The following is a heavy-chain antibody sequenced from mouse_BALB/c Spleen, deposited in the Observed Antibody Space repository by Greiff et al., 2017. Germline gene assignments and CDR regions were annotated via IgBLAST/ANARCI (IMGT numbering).Heavy chain of an antibody. Sequence: EVHLVESGGDLVKPGGSLKLSCAASGFTFSSYGMSWVRQTPDKRLEWVATISSGGSYTYYPDSVKGRFTISRDNAKNTLYLQMSSLKSEDTAMYYCARRTTATGYFDYWGQGTTLTVSS. CDR3: ARRTTATGYFDY. CDR1: GFTFSSYG. D-gene: IGHD1-2*01. CDR2: ISSGGSYT. V-gene: IGHV5-6*01. J-gene: IGHJ2*01.